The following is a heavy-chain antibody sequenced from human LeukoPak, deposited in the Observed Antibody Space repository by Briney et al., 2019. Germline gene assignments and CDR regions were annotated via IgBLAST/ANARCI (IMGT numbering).Heavy chain of an antibody. D-gene: IGHD6-25*01. CDR1: GGSISSYH. CDR3: ARDQVATAAAGLYYYYYGMDV. CDR2: IYYSGST. Sequence: SETLSLTCTVSGGSISSYHWSWIRQPPGKGLEWIGYIYYSGSTNYNPSLESRVTISVDTSKNQFSLKLSSVTAADTAVYYCARDQVATAAAGLYYYYYGMDVWGQGTTVTVSS. J-gene: IGHJ6*02. V-gene: IGHV4-59*01.